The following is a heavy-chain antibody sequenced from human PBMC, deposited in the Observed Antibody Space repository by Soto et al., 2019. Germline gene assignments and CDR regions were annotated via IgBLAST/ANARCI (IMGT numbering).Heavy chain of an antibody. V-gene: IGHV3-23*01. D-gene: IGHD6-19*01. CDR3: ARGLGSGWPYFDY. CDR2: ISASGAGT. CDR1: GFTFSTY. J-gene: IGHJ4*02. Sequence: EVQLLESGGGFVQPGGSLRLSCAASGFTFSTYMTWVRQAPGKGLEWVSAISASGAGTYYADSVKGRFAISRDNGKNSLFLQMTSRRAADTAAYFCARGLGSGWPYFDYWGQGALVTVSS.